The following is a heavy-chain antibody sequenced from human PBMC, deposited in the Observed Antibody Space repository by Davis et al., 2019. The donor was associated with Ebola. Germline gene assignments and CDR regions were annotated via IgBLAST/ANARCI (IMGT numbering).Heavy chain of an antibody. V-gene: IGHV4-38-2*02. Sequence: PSETLSLTCTVSGYSISSSYYWGWIRQPPGKGLEWIGSIYYSGSTYYNPSLKSRVTISVDTSKNQFSLKLSSVTAADTAVYYCARGIQLPYYYYGMDVWGQGTTVTVSS. D-gene: IGHD5-18*01. CDR3: ARGIQLPYYYYGMDV. CDR1: GYSISSSYY. J-gene: IGHJ6*02. CDR2: IYYSGST.